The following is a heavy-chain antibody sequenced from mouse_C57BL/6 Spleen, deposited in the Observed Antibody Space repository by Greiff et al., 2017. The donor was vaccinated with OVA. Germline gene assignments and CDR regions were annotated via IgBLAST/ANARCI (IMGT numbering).Heavy chain of an antibody. CDR1: GYSFTDYN. J-gene: IGHJ1*03. Sequence: VQLQQSGPELVKPGASVKISCKASGYSFTDYNMNWVKQSNGKSLEWIGVINPNYGTTSYNQKFKGKATLTVDQSSRTAYMQLNSLTSEDSAVYYCATITTVVDWYFDVWGTGTTVTVSS. V-gene: IGHV1-39*01. CDR3: ATITTVVDWYFDV. D-gene: IGHD1-1*01. CDR2: INPNYGTT.